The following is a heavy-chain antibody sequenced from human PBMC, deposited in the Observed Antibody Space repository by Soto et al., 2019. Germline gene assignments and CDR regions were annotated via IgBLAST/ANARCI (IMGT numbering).Heavy chain of an antibody. V-gene: IGHV3-11*01. CDR3: ARDHYDGTGYDSDAFDV. Sequence: PGGSLRLSCAASAFTFSDYYMSWIRQAPGKGLEWVSYISGRGTTLYYADSVKGRFTISTDNAKNSLYLQMNSLRAEDTAVYYCARDHYDGTGYDSDAFDVWGQGTMVTVSS. J-gene: IGHJ3*01. D-gene: IGHD3-22*01. CDR2: ISGRGTTL. CDR1: AFTFSDYY.